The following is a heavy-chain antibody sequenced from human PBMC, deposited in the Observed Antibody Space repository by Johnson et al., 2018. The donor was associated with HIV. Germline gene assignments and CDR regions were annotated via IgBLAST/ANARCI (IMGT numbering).Heavy chain of an antibody. Sequence: VQLVESGGGLVQPGRSLRLSCAASGFTFDDYAMHWVRQAPGKGLEWVSGISWNSGSIGYADSVKARFTISRDNAKNSLYLQRNSMKTEDTAVYYCTTRMGDPGAFEIWGQGTMVTVSS. V-gene: IGHV3-9*01. J-gene: IGHJ3*02. CDR1: GFTFDDYA. D-gene: IGHD2-21*02. CDR3: TTRMGDPGAFEI. CDR2: ISWNSGSI.